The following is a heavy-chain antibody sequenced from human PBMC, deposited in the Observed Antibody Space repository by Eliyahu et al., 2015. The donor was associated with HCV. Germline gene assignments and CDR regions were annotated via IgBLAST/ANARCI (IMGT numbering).Heavy chain of an antibody. CDR3: ARELPRTDAFDI. V-gene: IGHV3-7*01. CDR2: IKPEGTEK. CDR1: GFTFSTFW. Sequence: EVQLVESGGGLVQPGGSLRLSCAASGFTFSTFWXXWVRQAPGKGVEWVAHIKPEGTEKYYVDSVKGRFTISRDNAKNSLFLQMNSLRAEDTAVYYCARELPRTDAFDIWGQGTMVTVSS. J-gene: IGHJ3*02. D-gene: IGHD1-26*01.